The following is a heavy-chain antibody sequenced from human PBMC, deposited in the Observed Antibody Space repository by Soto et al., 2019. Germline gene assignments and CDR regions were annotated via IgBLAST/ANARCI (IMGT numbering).Heavy chain of an antibody. Sequence: GGSLRLSCAASGFTFSSYAMSWVRQAPGKGLEWVSSISGSGGSTYYADSVKGRFTFSRDNSKNRLYLQMNSLRAEDTAIYYCAKETGFLIYWGQGTLVTVSS. J-gene: IGHJ4*02. CDR1: GFTFSSYA. V-gene: IGHV3-23*01. CDR3: AKETGFLIY. D-gene: IGHD7-27*01. CDR2: ISGSGGST.